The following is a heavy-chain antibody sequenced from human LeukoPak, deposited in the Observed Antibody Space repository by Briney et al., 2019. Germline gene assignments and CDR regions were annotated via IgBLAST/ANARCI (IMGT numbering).Heavy chain of an antibody. CDR2: ISTTSGST. D-gene: IGHD5-18*01. Sequence: PGGSLRLSCAASGFSFSNCAMSWVRQAPGKGLEWVSAISTTSGSTFYADSVKGRFTISRDNSKNTLYLQMHSLRAEDTAVYYCAKGGYSYGRTYFDYWGQGTLVTVSS. CDR3: AKGGYSYGRTYFDY. CDR1: GFSFSNCA. J-gene: IGHJ4*02. V-gene: IGHV3-23*01.